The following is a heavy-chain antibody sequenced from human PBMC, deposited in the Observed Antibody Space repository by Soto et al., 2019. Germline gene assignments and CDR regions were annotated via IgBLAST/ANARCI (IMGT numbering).Heavy chain of an antibody. Sequence: GGSLRLSCAASGFTFSNAWMNWVRQAPGKGLEWVGRIKSKTDGGTTDYAAPVKGRFTISRDDSKNKLYLQMNSLKTEDTAVYYCTTCGYSSSCRYYYYYGTDVWGQGTTVTVSS. J-gene: IGHJ6*02. V-gene: IGHV3-15*07. D-gene: IGHD6-13*01. CDR3: TTCGYSSSCRYYYYYGTDV. CDR2: IKSKTDGGTT. CDR1: GFTFSNAW.